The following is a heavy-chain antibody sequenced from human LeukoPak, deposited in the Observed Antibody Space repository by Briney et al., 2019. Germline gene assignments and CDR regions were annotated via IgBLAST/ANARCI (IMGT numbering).Heavy chain of an antibody. D-gene: IGHD6-6*01. V-gene: IGHV1-69*06. CDR3: ANGLYSSSLYYFDY. Sequence: SVKVSCKASGGTFSSYAISWVRQAPGQGLEWMGGIIPIFGTANYAQKFQGRVTITADKSTRTAYMELSSLRSEDTAVYYCANGLYSSSLYYFDYWGQGTLVTVSS. CDR2: IIPIFGTA. CDR1: GGTFSSYA. J-gene: IGHJ4*02.